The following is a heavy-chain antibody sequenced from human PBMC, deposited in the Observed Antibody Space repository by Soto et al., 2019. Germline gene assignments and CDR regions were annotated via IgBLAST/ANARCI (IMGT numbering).Heavy chain of an antibody. V-gene: IGHV4-31*03. J-gene: IGHJ4*02. D-gene: IGHD1-26*01. Sequence: QVQLQESGPGLVKPSQTLSLTCSVSGDSISSGGYYWSWIRQNPGKGMEWIGYIYYTETTFYSPALGSRVFISVDASKNKFSLKLSSVTAADTAVCHCSRGTVGGTTSFDYWGRGTLVTVSS. CDR3: SRGTVGGTTSFDY. CDR1: GDSISSGGYY. CDR2: IYYTETT.